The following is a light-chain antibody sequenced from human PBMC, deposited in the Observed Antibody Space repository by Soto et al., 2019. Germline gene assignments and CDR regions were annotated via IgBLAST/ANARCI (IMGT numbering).Light chain of an antibody. CDR1: QNIGNF. CDR2: DAS. J-gene: IGKJ1*01. CDR3: QQSHGS. Sequence: DIQMTQSPSSLAASVGDRVTITCRASQNIGNFLNWYQQKPGKAPKSLICDASGLQSGVPSRFTGSGSGTDFTLTISSLQPEDLATYYCQQSHGSFGQGTKVEIK. V-gene: IGKV1-39*01.